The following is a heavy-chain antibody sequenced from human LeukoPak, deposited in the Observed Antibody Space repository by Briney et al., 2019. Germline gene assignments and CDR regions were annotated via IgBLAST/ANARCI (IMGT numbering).Heavy chain of an antibody. Sequence: SETLSLTCTVSGGSISSGSYYWTWIRQPAGKGLEYIGRIYTSGSTSYNPSLKSRVTISVDTSKNQFSLKLSSVTAAETAVYYCARSPRPGRYGYGPWELPVSYFDYWGQGTLVTVSS. J-gene: IGHJ4*02. D-gene: IGHD1-26*01. V-gene: IGHV4-61*02. CDR2: IYTSGST. CDR3: ARSPRPGRYGYGPWELPVSYFDY. CDR1: GGSISSGSYY.